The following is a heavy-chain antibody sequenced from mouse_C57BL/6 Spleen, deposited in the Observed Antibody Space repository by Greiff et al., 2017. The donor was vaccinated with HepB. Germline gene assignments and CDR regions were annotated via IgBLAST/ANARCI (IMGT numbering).Heavy chain of an antibody. J-gene: IGHJ3*01. CDR2: ISYSGST. D-gene: IGHD1-1*01. V-gene: IGHV3-1*01. CDR3: ARGDYYGSSYEGFAY. CDR1: GYSITSGYD. Sequence: DVQLVESGPGMVKPSQSLSLTCTVTGYSITSGYDWHWIRHFPGNKLEWMGYISYSGSTNYNPSLKSRISITHDTSKNHFFLKLNSVTTEDTATYYCARGDYYGSSYEGFAYWGQGTLVTVSA.